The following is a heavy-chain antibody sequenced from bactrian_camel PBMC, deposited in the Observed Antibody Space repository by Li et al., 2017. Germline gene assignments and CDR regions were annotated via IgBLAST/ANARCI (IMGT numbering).Heavy chain of an antibody. V-gene: IGHV3S67*01. Sequence: VQLVESGGGSVQTGGSLRLSCAASGFTYSRYCMGWFRQAPGMEREAVAAIDSDGGTRYADSVEGRFTISQDNAKNTLYLQMNSLKPDDTAMYYCSAESDCSYFTCSGPYCYFQGWSEGTQVTVS. D-gene: IGHD1*01. J-gene: IGHJ4*01. CDR1: GFTYSRYC. CDR2: IDSDGGT.